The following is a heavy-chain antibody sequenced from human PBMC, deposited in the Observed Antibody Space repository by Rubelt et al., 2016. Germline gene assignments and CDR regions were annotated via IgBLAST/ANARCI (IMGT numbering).Heavy chain of an antibody. V-gene: IGHV1-3*01. CDR1: GYTFTSYA. J-gene: IGHJ5*02. CDR3: ARVIWGSGWSNNWFDP. Sequence: QVQLVQSGAEVKKPGASVKVSCKASGYTFTSYAMHWVRQAPGQRLEWMGWINAGNGNTKYSQKFQVSVSITRDTSASTAYMGLSSLRSEDTAVYYCARVIWGSGWSNNWFDPWGQGTLVTVSS. CDR2: INAGNGNT. D-gene: IGHD6-19*01.